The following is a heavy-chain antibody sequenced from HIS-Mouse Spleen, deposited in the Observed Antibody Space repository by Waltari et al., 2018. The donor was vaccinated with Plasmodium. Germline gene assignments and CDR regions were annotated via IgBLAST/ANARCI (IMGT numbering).Heavy chain of an antibody. Sequence: QVTLRESGPALVKPTQTLTLTCTFSGFSLSTSGMCVTWIRHPPVTALEWLARIDWDDDKYYSTSLKTRLTISKDNSKNQVVLTMTNMDPVDTATYYCARTTYSSSSAKYYYYGMDVWGQGTTVTVSS. D-gene: IGHD6-6*01. CDR1: GFSLSTSGMC. CDR2: IDWDDDK. V-gene: IGHV2-70*15. CDR3: ARTTYSSSSAKYYYYGMDV. J-gene: IGHJ6*02.